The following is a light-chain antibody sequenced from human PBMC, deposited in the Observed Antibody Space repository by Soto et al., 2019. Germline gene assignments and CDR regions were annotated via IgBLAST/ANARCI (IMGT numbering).Light chain of an antibody. V-gene: IGKV3D-20*02. CDR1: QSVSSSS. Sequence: EIVLTQSPGTLSLSPGERATLSCRASQSVSSSSLAWYQQKPGQAPRLLIYDTSSRATGIPDRFSGSGSGTDFTLTISRLEPEDGAVDYCQQHNNWPTYGQGTKVDVK. CDR3: QQHNNWPT. J-gene: IGKJ1*01. CDR2: DTS.